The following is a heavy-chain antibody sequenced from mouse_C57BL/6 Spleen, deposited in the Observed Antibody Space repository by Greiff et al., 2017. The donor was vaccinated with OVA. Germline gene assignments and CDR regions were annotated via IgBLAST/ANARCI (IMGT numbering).Heavy chain of an antibody. CDR3: ARSLDYYGSSYVNYAMDY. CDR1: GFNIKNTY. CDR2: IDPANGNT. V-gene: IGHV14-3*01. D-gene: IGHD1-1*01. Sequence: EVQLQQSVAELVRPGASVKLSCTASGFNIKNTYMHWVKQRPEQGLEWIGRIDPANGNTKYAPKFPGKATLTADTSSNTAYLQLSSLTSEDTAIYYCARSLDYYGSSYVNYAMDYWGQGTSVTVSS. J-gene: IGHJ4*01.